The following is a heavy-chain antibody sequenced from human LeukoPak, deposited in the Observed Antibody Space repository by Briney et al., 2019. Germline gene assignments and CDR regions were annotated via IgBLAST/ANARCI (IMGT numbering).Heavy chain of an antibody. J-gene: IGHJ6*02. Sequence: GGSLRLSCAASGFTFSSYGMHWVRQAPGKGLEWVAVIWYDGSNKYYADSVKGRFTISRDNSKNTLYLQMNSLRAEDTAVYYCARDQIGDILTGYYFYYYYGMDVWGQGTTVTVPS. CDR2: IWYDGSNK. CDR3: ARDQIGDILTGYYFYYYYGMDV. V-gene: IGHV3-33*01. CDR1: GFTFSSYG. D-gene: IGHD3-9*01.